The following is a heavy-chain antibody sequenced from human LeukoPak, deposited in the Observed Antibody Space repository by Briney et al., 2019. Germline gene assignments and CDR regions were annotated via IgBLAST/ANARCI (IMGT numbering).Heavy chain of an antibody. CDR2: ISGSGGST. J-gene: IGHJ6*03. CDR1: GFTFSSYG. CDR3: TTHLTTGTTFHDYYYYYYMDV. D-gene: IGHD1-1*01. Sequence: GGSLRLSCAASGFTFSSYGMSWVRQAPGKWLEWVSAISGSGGSTYYADSVKGRFTISRDNSKNTLYLQMNSLKTEDTAVYYCTTHLTTGTTFHDYYYYYYMDVWGKGTTVTVSS. V-gene: IGHV3-23*01.